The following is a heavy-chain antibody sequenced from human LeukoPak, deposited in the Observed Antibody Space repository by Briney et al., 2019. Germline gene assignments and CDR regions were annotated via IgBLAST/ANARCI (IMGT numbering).Heavy chain of an antibody. CDR3: ARDLSWDTSGY. V-gene: IGHV1-2*02. J-gene: IGHJ4*02. Sequence: ASVKVSCKASGYTFTGYYIHWVRQAPGQGLEWMGWINPDSGGTNYAQKFQGRVTMTRDTSISTAYMELSRLRSDDTAVYYCARDLSWDTSGYWGQGTLVTVSS. D-gene: IGHD1-26*01. CDR1: GYTFTGYY. CDR2: INPDSGGT.